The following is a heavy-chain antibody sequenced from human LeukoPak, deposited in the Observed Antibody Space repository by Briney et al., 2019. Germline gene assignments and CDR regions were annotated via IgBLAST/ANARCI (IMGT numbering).Heavy chain of an antibody. CDR2: INHSGST. Sequence: SETLSLTCTVSGGSISSSSYYWSWIRQPPGKGLEWIGEINHSGSTNYNPSLKSRVTISVDTSKNQFSLKLSSVTAADTAVYYCARGIAAAGTVRYYYYVDVWGKGTTVTVSS. CDR3: ARGIAAAGTVRYYYYVDV. V-gene: IGHV4-39*07. CDR1: GGSISSSSYY. D-gene: IGHD6-13*01. J-gene: IGHJ6*03.